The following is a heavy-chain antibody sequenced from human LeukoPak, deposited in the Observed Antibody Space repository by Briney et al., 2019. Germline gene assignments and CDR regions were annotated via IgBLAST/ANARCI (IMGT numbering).Heavy chain of an antibody. J-gene: IGHJ3*02. V-gene: IGHV1-2*02. D-gene: IGHD2-2*01. CDR3: ARLIVVVPAAHDAFDI. CDR1: GYTFTGYY. Sequence: ASVKVSRKASGYTFTGYYMHWVRQAPGQGLEWMGWINPNSGGTNYAQKFQGRVTMTRDTSISTAYMELSRLRSDDTAVYYCARLIVVVPAAHDAFDIWGQGTMVTVSS. CDR2: INPNSGGT.